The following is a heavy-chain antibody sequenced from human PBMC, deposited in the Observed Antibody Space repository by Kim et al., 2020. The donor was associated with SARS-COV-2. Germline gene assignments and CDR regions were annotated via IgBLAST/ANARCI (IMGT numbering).Heavy chain of an antibody. J-gene: IGHJ3*02. CDR3: ARGRIGIAARRPDAFDI. D-gene: IGHD6-6*01. CDR1: GGSISSYY. CDR2: IYYSGST. V-gene: IGHV4-59*01. Sequence: SETLSLTCTVSGGSISSYYWSWIRQPPGKGLEWIGYIYYSGSTNYNPSLKSRVTISVDTSKNQFSLKLSSVTAADTAVYYCARGRIGIAARRPDAFDIWGQGTMVTVSS.